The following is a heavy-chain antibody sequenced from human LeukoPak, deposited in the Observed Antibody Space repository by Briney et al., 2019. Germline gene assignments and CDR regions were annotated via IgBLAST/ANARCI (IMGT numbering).Heavy chain of an antibody. CDR3: AGRITMIVVSLEFDY. D-gene: IGHD3-22*01. J-gene: IGHJ4*02. Sequence: GGSLRLSCAASGFTFSSYEMNWVRQAPGKGLEWVSYISSSGSTIYYADSVKGRFTISRDNAKNSLYLQMNSLRAGDTAVYYCAGRITMIVVSLEFDYWGQGTLVTVSS. CDR1: GFTFSSYE. CDR2: ISSSGSTI. V-gene: IGHV3-48*03.